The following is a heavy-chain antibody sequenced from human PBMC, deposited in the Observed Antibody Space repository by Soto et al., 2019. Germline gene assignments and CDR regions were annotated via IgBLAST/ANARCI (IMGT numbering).Heavy chain of an antibody. CDR2: INSDGSTT. V-gene: IGHV3-74*01. J-gene: IGHJ4*02. Sequence: GGSLRLSCAASGFTFSSHWMHWVRQAPGKGLVWVSRINSDGSTTSYADSVRGRFTISRDNAKNTLYLQMNSLRTEDTAVYYCAREGDTLLYHGFWSGYFDWGQGTLVTVSS. D-gene: IGHD3-3*01. CDR3: AREGDTLLYHGFWSGYFD. CDR1: GFTFSSHW.